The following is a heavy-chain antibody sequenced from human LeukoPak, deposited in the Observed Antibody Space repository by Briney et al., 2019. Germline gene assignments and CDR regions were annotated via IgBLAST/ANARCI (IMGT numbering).Heavy chain of an antibody. V-gene: IGHV1-2*02. J-gene: IGHJ6*03. CDR1: GYTFTGYY. CDR3: ASAGGHFGVVIDSYYYYYMDV. Sequence: GASVKVSCKASGYTFTGYYMHWVRQAPGQGLEWMGWINPNSGGTNYAQKFQGRVTMTRDTSISTAYMELSRLRSDDTAVYYCASAGGHFGVVIDSYYYYYMDVWGKGTTVTVSS. CDR2: INPNSGGT. D-gene: IGHD3-3*01.